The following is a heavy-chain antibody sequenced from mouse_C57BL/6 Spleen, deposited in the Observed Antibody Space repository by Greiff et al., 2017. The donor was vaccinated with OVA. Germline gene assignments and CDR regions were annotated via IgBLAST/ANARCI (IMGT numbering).Heavy chain of an antibody. J-gene: IGHJ2*01. D-gene: IGHD2-4*01. CDR2: IHPNSGST. CDR1: GYTFTSYW. V-gene: IGHV1-64*01. Sequence: QVQLQQSGAELAKPGPSVKLSCKASGYTFTSYWMHWVKQRPGHGLEWIGMIHPNSGSTNYNEKCKCKATLTVDKSSSKAYKQLSSLTTDDSAVYYCARERITHDNFDYWGQGTPLTVSS. CDR3: ARERITHDNFDY.